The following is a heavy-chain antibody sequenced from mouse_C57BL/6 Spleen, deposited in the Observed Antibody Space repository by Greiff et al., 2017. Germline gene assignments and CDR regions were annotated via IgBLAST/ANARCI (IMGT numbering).Heavy chain of an antibody. V-gene: IGHV5-12*01. D-gene: IGHD2-5*01. CDR1: GFTFSDYY. Sequence: EVKLMESGGGLVQPGGSLKLSCAASGFTFSDYYMYWVRQTPEKRLEWVAYISNGGGSTYYPDTVKGRFTISRDNAKNTLYLQMSRLKSEDTAMYYCARNSNWYFDVWGTGTTVTVSS. J-gene: IGHJ1*03. CDR3: ARNSNWYFDV. CDR2: ISNGGGST.